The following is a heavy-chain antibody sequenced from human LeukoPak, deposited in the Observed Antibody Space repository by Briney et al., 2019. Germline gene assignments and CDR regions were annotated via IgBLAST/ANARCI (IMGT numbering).Heavy chain of an antibody. D-gene: IGHD3-10*01. CDR3: ARDRYDSGTYWVY. Sequence: ASVNVSCTASDSTFTSYGISWVRQAPGQGREGMGWISAYNGNTNYAQKLQGRVTMTTDTSTSTAYMELRSLSSDDTAVYYCARDRYDSGTYWVYWGQGTLVTVSS. J-gene: IGHJ4*02. CDR2: ISAYNGNT. CDR1: DSTFTSYG. V-gene: IGHV1-18*01.